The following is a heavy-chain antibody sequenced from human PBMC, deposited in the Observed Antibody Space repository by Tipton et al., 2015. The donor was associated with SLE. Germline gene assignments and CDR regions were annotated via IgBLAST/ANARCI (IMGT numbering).Heavy chain of an antibody. J-gene: IGHJ6*02. CDR1: SGSISGSYW. V-gene: IGHV4-4*02. CDR2: IFHNGYP. Sequence: TLSLTCAVSSGSISGSYWWSWVRQSPGKGLEWIGKIFHNGYPNYNSSLKGRVTISVDRSKNQFSLKLTSVTAADTAVYYCARWIPLTGINVWGQGATVTVSS. D-gene: IGHD5-18*01. CDR3: ARWIPLTGINV.